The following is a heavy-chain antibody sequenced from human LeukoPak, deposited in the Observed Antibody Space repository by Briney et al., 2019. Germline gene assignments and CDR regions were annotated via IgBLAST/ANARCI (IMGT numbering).Heavy chain of an antibody. Sequence: PGGSLRLSCAASGFTFSSYGIHWVRQAPGKGLEWVAFIRYDGSNKYYADSVKGRFTISRDNSKNTLYLQMNSLRAEDTAVYYCAKTYYDNLTARTYYYYMEVWGKGTTVTVSS. CDR1: GFTFSSYG. D-gene: IGHD3-9*01. CDR2: IRYDGSNK. CDR3: AKTYYDNLTARTYYYYMEV. J-gene: IGHJ6*03. V-gene: IGHV3-30*02.